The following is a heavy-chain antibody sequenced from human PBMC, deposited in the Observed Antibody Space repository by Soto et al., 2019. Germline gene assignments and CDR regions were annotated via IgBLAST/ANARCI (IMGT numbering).Heavy chain of an antibody. CDR2: INPSGGST. Sequence: ASVKVSCKASGYTFTSYYMHWVRQAPGQGXEWMGIINPSGGSTSYAQKFQGRVTMTRDTSTSTVYMELSSLRSEDTAVYYCARDEYYDFWSGYSYGMDVWGQGTTVTVSS. CDR1: GYTFTSYY. D-gene: IGHD3-3*01. V-gene: IGHV1-46*01. CDR3: ARDEYYDFWSGYSYGMDV. J-gene: IGHJ6*02.